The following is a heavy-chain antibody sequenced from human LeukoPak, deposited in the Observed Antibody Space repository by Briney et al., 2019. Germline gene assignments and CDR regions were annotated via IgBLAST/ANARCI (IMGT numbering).Heavy chain of an antibody. CDR1: GFTFRSCA. J-gene: IGHJ4*02. CDR2: ISVSGVSA. Sequence: GGSLRLSCAASGFTFRSCAMHWVRQAPGKGLEWVSGISVSGVSAFYTHSVKGRFTISRDNSKNTLYLQMSSLRAEDTAVYYCAKGDGSTYVTHFDFWGQGTLVSVSS. V-gene: IGHV3-23*01. CDR3: AKGDGSTYVTHFDF. D-gene: IGHD5-18*01.